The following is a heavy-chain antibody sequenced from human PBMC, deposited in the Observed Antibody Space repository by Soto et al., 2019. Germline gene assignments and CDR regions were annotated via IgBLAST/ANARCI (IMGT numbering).Heavy chain of an antibody. Sequence: EASVKVSCKASGYTFTSYGISWVRQAPGQGLEWMGWISAYNGNTNYAQKLQGRVTMTTDTSTSTAYMELRSLTSDDTAVYYCARDWKEKVGSTFYYWGQGTLVTVSS. CDR1: GYTFTSYG. V-gene: IGHV1-18*01. CDR2: ISAYNGNT. D-gene: IGHD1-26*01. CDR3: ARDWKEKVGSTFYY. J-gene: IGHJ4*02.